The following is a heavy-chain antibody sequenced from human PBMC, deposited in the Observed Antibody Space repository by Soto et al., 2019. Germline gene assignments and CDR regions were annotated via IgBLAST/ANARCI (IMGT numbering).Heavy chain of an antibody. CDR2: IYYSGST. V-gene: IGHV4-59*01. Sequence: PSETLSLTCTVSGGSISSYYWSWIRQPPGKGLEWIGYIYYSGSTNYNPSLKSRVTIPVDTSKNQFSLKLSSVTAADTAVYYCARDSSVGATPTPGPYGMAVWGQGTTVTVSS. D-gene: IGHD1-26*01. CDR1: GGSISSYY. CDR3: ARDSSVGATPTPGPYGMAV. J-gene: IGHJ6*02.